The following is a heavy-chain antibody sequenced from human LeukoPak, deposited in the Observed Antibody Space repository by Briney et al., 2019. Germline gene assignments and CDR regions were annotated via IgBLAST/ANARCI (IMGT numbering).Heavy chain of an antibody. CDR1: GYTFTSYG. J-gene: IGHJ4*02. CDR2: ISAYNGNT. Sequence: GASVKVSCKASGYTFTSYGISWVRQAPGQGLEWMGWISAYNGNTNYAQKLQGRVTMTTDTSTSTAYMELRSLRSDDTAVYYCARDPGVTGTSKGADYWGQGTLVTVSS. D-gene: IGHD1-20*01. CDR3: ARDPGVTGTSKGADY. V-gene: IGHV1-18*01.